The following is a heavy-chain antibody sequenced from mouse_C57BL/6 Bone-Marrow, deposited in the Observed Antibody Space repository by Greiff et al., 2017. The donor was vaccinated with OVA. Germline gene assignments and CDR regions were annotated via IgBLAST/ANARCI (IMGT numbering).Heavy chain of an antibody. CDR3: AIEDDYDGRGFAY. V-gene: IGHV1-74*01. J-gene: IGHJ3*01. CDR1: GYTFTSYW. Sequence: QVQLKQPGAELVKPGASVKVSCKASGYTFTSYWMHWVKQRPGQGLEWIGRIHPSDSDTNYNQKFKGKATLTVDKSSSTAYMQLSSLTSEDSAVYYCAIEDDYDGRGFAYWGQGTLVTVSA. D-gene: IGHD2-4*01. CDR2: IHPSDSDT.